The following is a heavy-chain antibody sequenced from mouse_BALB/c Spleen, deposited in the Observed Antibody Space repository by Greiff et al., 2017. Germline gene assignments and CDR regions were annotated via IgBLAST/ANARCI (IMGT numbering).Heavy chain of an antibody. CDR2: IDPENGNT. Sequence: VQLQQSGAELVRPGALVKLSCKASGFTFNDYYMHWVKQRPEQGLEWIGWIDPENGNTIYDPKFQGKASITADTSSNTAYLQLSSLTSEDTAVYYGARSIYDGYYRGWGQGTTLTVSS. J-gene: IGHJ2*01. CDR3: ARSIYDGYYRG. D-gene: IGHD2-3*01. V-gene: IGHV14-1*02. CDR1: GFTFNDYY.